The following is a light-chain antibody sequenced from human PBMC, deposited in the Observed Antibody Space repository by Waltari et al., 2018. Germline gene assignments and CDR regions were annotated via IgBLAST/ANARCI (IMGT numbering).Light chain of an antibody. V-gene: IGLV2-14*03. CDR2: DVS. CDR3: SSYTSSSTLL. J-gene: IGLJ2*01. Sequence: QSALTQPASVSGSPGQSITIPCTGTSSDVGGYNYVSWYQQHPGKAPQLMIYDVSNRPSGVSNRFSGSKSGNTASLTISGLQAEDEADYYCSSYTSSSTLLFGGGTKLTVL. CDR1: SSDVGGYNY.